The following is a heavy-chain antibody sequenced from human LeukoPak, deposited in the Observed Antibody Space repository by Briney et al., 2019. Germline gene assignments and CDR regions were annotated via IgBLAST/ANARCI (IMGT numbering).Heavy chain of an antibody. CDR2: INSDGSGT. V-gene: IGHV3-74*01. Sequence: GGSLRLSCAGPGFTFSNHWMHRIRQAPGKGLVWVSRINSDGSGTHYADSVKGRFAISRDNAKNTLSLQMNSLRADDTAIYYCAREAVESDAFDIWGRGTMVTVSS. J-gene: IGHJ3*02. D-gene: IGHD4-23*01. CDR1: GFTFSNHW. CDR3: AREAVESDAFDI.